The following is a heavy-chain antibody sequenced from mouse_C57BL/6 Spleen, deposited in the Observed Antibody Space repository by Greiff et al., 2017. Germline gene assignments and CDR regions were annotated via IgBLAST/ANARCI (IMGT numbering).Heavy chain of an antibody. CDR2: ISYSGST. Sequence: EVQLQESGPGLAKPSQTLSLTCSVTGYSITSDYWNWIRKFPGNKLEYMGYISYSGSTYYNPSLKSRLSITRDTYKNQYYLQLNSVTTEDTATYYCARGGEDYGSSYIYWYFDVWGTGTTVTVSS. V-gene: IGHV3-8*01. CDR3: ARGGEDYGSSYIYWYFDV. J-gene: IGHJ1*03. CDR1: GYSITSDY. D-gene: IGHD1-1*01.